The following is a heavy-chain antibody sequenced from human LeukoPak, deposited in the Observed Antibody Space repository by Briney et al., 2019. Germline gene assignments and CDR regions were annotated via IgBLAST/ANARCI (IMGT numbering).Heavy chain of an antibody. CDR3: ARGDMIRGVITNFDY. J-gene: IGHJ4*02. D-gene: IGHD3-10*01. CDR1: GYRFTNYW. V-gene: IGHV5-51*01. Sequence: GESLKISCKGSGYRFTNYWIAWVRQMPGKGLEWMGIIYPGDSDTRYRPSLQGQVIISADKSISTAYLQWSSLKASDTAMYYCARGDMIRGVITNFDYWGQGTLVTVSS. CDR2: IYPGDSDT.